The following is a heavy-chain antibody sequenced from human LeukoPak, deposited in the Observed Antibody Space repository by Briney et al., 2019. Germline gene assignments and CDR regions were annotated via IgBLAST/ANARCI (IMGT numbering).Heavy chain of an antibody. J-gene: IGHJ4*02. V-gene: IGHV1-69*05. CDR3: ARGYYYDSSGYLPWDY. D-gene: IGHD3-22*01. CDR2: IIPIFGTA. Sequence: GASVTVSCKASGGTFSSYAISWVRQAPGQGLEWMGGIIPIFGTANYAQKFQGRVTITTDESTSTAYMELSSLRSEDTAVYYCARGYYYDSSGYLPWDYWGQGTLVTVSS. CDR1: GGTFSSYA.